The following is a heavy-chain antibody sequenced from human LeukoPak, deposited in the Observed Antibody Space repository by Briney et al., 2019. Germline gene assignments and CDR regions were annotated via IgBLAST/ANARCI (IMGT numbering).Heavy chain of an antibody. D-gene: IGHD1-26*01. CDR1: GVPFATGTYY. V-gene: IGHV4-61*02. CDR3: ARERDISGGTHAY. J-gene: IGHJ4*02. CDR2: ISTSGNT. Sequence: PSQTLSLTCTVSGVPFATGTYYWTWIRQPAGKGLEWVGRISTSGNTNYNPSLRGRATMSLDTSKTQVSLRLRTVSAADTAVYYCARERDISGGTHAYWGQGTLVTVSS.